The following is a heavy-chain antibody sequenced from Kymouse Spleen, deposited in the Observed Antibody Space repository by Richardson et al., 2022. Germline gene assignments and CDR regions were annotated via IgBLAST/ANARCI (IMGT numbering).Heavy chain of an antibody. CDR2: INHSGST. CDR3: AGIYSSGSFFDY. Sequence: QVQLQQWGAGLLKPSETLSLTCAVYGGSFSGYYWSWIRQPPGKGLEWIGEINHSGSTNYNPSLKSRVTISVDTSKNQFSLKLSSVTAADTAVYYCAGIYSSGSFFDYWGQGTLVTVSS. CDR1: GGSFSGYY. V-gene: IGHV4-34*01. J-gene: IGHJ4*02. D-gene: IGHD6-19*01.